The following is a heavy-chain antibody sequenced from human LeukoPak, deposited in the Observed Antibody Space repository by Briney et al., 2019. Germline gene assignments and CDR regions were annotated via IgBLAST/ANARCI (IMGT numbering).Heavy chain of an antibody. CDR1: GFTFSSYS. V-gene: IGHV3-21*01. CDR2: ISSSSSYI. J-gene: IGHJ6*03. CDR3: ARDHDPRITIFGVVVNQGYYMDV. D-gene: IGHD3-3*01. Sequence: PGGSLRLSCAASGFTFSSYSMNWVRQAPGKGLEWVSSISSSSSYIYYADSVKGRFTISRGNAKNSLYLQMNSLRAEDTAVYYCARDHDPRITIFGVVVNQGYYMDVWGKGTTVTVSS.